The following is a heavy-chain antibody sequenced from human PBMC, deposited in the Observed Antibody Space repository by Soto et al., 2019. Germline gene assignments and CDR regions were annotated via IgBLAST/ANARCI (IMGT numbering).Heavy chain of an antibody. CDR1: GFIFDDYA. CDR2: INWNSGDI. Sequence: PGGSLRLSCAASGFIFDDYAMHWVRQAPGKGLEWVSGINWNSGDIRYADSVRGRFTISRGNGKNSLYLQMNSLRAEDTALYYCAKDGQVWGQGTLVTVSS. CDR3: AKDGQV. V-gene: IGHV3-9*01. J-gene: IGHJ4*02.